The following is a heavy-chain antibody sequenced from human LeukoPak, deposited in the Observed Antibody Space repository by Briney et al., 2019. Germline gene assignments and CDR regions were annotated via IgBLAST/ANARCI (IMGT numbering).Heavy chain of an antibody. CDR2: IVVGSGNT. J-gene: IGHJ4*02. V-gene: IGHV1-58*02. CDR3: AAEIGGEVGATASFDY. D-gene: IGHD1-26*01. Sequence: GASVKVSCKASGFTFTSSAMQWVRQARGQRVEWIGWIVVGSGNTNYAQKFQERVTITRDMSTSTAYMELSSLRSEDTAVYYCAAEIGGEVGATASFDYWGQGTLVTVSS. CDR1: GFTFTSSA.